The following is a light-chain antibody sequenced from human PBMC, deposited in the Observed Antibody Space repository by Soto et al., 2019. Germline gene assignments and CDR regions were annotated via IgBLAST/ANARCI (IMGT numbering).Light chain of an antibody. CDR1: SSDVGGYDY. J-gene: IGLJ2*01. CDR3: SSYAGSNNLL. Sequence: QSVLTQPPSASGSPGQSVTISCTGTSSDVGGYDYVSWYQQFPGKAPKLMIYEVSKRSSGVPDRFSGSKSGNTASLTVSGLQAEDEADYCCSSYAGSNNLLFGGGTKLTVL. V-gene: IGLV2-8*01. CDR2: EVS.